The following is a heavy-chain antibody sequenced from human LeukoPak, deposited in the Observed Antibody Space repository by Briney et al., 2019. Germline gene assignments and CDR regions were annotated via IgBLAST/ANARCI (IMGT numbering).Heavy chain of an antibody. J-gene: IGHJ3*02. CDR3: AKDGSYDILTGYRAFDI. V-gene: IGHV3-23*01. CDR1: GFTFSSYG. Sequence: QTGGSLRLSCAASGFTFSSYGMSWVRQAPGKGLEWVSGISGGGGSTYYADPVKGRFTISRDNSKTTLYLQMNSLRAEDTAVYYCAKDGSYDILTGYRAFDIWGRGTMVTVSS. D-gene: IGHD3-9*01. CDR2: ISGGGGST.